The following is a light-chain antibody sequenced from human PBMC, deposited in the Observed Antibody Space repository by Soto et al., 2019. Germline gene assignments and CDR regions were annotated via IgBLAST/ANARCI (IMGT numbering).Light chain of an antibody. V-gene: IGKV1-5*03. CDR3: QPYNTYLWT. J-gene: IGKJ1*01. CDR1: QRISYW. Sequence: DIQMTQSPSTLSASVGDRVTITCRASQRISYWLAWYQQKPGKAPKLLIYKTSTLESGVPSRFSGSGSGTEFTLTISSLQPDDFATYYCQPYNTYLWTFGQGTKVEIK. CDR2: KTS.